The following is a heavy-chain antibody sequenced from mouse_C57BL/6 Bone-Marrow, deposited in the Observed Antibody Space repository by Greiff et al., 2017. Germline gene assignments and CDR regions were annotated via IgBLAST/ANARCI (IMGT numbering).Heavy chain of an antibody. J-gene: IGHJ4*01. Sequence: QVQLQQPGAELVKPGASVKLSCKASGYTFTSYWMHWVKQRPGRGLEWIGRIDPNSGGTKYNEKFKSKATLTVDKPSSTAYMQLSSLTSEDSAVLYCASSPLYTDAYYYAMDYWGQGTSVTVSS. CDR1: GYTFTSYW. CDR2: IDPNSGGT. CDR3: ASSPLYTDAYYYAMDY. V-gene: IGHV1-72*01. D-gene: IGHD2-1*01.